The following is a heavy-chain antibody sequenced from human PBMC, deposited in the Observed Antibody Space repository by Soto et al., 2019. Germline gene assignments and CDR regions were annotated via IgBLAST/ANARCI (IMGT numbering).Heavy chain of an antibody. V-gene: IGHV3-30*18. D-gene: IGHD3-10*01. CDR3: AKDRRIGTMVRGVPGSP. CDR2: ISYDGSNK. CDR1: GFTFSSYG. J-gene: IGHJ5*02. Sequence: QVQLVESGGGVVQPGRSLRLSCAASGFTFSSYGMHWVRQAPGKGLEWVAVISYDGSNKYYADSVKGRFTISRDNSKNTLYLQMNSLRAEGTAVYYCAKDRRIGTMVRGVPGSPWGQGTLVTVSS.